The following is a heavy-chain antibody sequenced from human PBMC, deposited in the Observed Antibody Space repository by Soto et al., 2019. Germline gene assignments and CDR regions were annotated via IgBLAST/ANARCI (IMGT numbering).Heavy chain of an antibody. CDR3: ARASRRSGGHRASEF. CDR2: CYASNGAT. CDR1: GYTFTDHY. Sequence: ASVKVSCKASGYTFTDHYLLWVRQAPGQGLELWGWCYASNGATNFGQKFQGRLTRTSDTSSSTAYLDVPRLKSDGSAVYVCARASRRSGGHRASEFWGQGTLDTVSS. V-gene: IGHV1-2*02. J-gene: IGHJ1*01. D-gene: IGHD3-16*01.